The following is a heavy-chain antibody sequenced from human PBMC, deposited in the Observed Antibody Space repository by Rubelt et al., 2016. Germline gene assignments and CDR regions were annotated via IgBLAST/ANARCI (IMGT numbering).Heavy chain of an antibody. CDR2: IYHSGGP. CDR1: GGSISSYY. Sequence: QLQLQESGPGLVKPSETLSLTCTVSGGSISSYYWSWIRQPPGKGLEWIGSIYHSGGPYYNPSLKSRVTMSGDTSKNQFSLKLSAVTAADTAVYYCARGIAVAGTFGYWGQGTLVTVSS. CDR3: ARGIAVAGTFGY. J-gene: IGHJ4*02. D-gene: IGHD6-19*01. V-gene: IGHV4-59*04.